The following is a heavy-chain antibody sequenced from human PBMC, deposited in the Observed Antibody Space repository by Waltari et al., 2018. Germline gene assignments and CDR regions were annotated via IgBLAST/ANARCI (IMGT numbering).Heavy chain of an antibody. J-gene: IGHJ4*02. CDR3: ARDHRMIVVDLFDY. D-gene: IGHD3-22*01. CDR2: IWYDGSNK. CDR1: GFTFSSYG. Sequence: QVQLVESGGGVVQPGRSLRLSCAASGFTFSSYGMHWVRQAPGKGLEWVAVIWYDGSNKYYADSVKGRFTISRDNSKNTLYLQMNSLRAEDTAVYYCARDHRMIVVDLFDYWGQGTLVTVSS. V-gene: IGHV3-33*01.